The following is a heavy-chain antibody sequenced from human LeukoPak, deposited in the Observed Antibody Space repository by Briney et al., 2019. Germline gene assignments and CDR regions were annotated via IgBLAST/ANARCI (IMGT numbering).Heavy chain of an antibody. CDR1: GGSISSYY. CDR3: ASGGSSGYSDY. D-gene: IGHD3-22*01. V-gene: IGHV4-59*01. CDR2: IYYSGST. J-gene: IGHJ4*02. Sequence: SETLSLTCTVSGGSISSYYWSWIRQPPGTGLEWIGYIYYSGSTNYNPSLKSRVTISVDTSKNQFSLKLSSVTAADTAVYYCASGGSSGYSDYWGQGTLVTVSS.